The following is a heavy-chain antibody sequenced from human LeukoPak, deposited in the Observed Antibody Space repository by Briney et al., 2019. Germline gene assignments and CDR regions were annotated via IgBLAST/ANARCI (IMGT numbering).Heavy chain of an antibody. J-gene: IGHJ3*02. CDR1: GYTFTGYN. CDR3: GFSYGSGPFDI. D-gene: IGHD5-18*01. CDR2: INPNSGGT. V-gene: IGHV1-2*02. Sequence: ASVRVSCKASGYTFTGYNMYWVRQAPGQGLEWMGWINPNSGGTNYAQKFQGRVTMTRDTSISTAYMELSRLRSDDTAVYYCGFSYGSGPFDIWGQGTMVTVSS.